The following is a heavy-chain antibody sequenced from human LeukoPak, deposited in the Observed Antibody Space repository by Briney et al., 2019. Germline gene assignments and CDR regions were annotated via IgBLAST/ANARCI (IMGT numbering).Heavy chain of an antibody. Sequence: PGGSLRLSCAASGFTFDDYAMHWVRQAPGKGLEWVSVISWNSGSIGYADSVKGRFTISRDNAKNSLYLQMNSLRAEDTALYYCAKDIRSGSSSPGYFDYWGQGTLVTVSS. V-gene: IGHV3-9*01. D-gene: IGHD3-10*01. J-gene: IGHJ4*02. CDR1: GFTFDDYA. CDR3: AKDIRSGSSSPGYFDY. CDR2: ISWNSGSI.